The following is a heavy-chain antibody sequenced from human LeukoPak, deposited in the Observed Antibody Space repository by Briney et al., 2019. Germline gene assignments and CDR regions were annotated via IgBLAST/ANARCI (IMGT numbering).Heavy chain of an antibody. CDR3: ARYRYIAAAGFDY. Sequence: SETLSLTCTVSGGSISSYYWSWIRQPPGKGLEWIGYIYYSGSTNYNPSLKSRVTISVDTSKNQFSLKLSSVTAADTAVYYCARYRYIAAAGFDYWGQGTLVTVSS. D-gene: IGHD6-13*01. CDR2: IYYSGST. V-gene: IGHV4-59*08. CDR1: GGSISSYY. J-gene: IGHJ4*02.